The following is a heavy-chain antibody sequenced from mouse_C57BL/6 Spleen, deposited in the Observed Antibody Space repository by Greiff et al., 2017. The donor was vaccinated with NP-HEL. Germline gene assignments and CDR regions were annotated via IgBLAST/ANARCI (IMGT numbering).Heavy chain of an antibody. CDR3: ARRGGPSAWFAY. D-gene: IGHD3-3*01. CDR2: IYPGSGST. J-gene: IGHJ3*01. V-gene: IGHV1-55*01. Sequence: QVHVKQPGAELVKPGASVKMSCKASGYTFTSYWITWVKQRPGQGLEWIGDIYPGSGSTNYNERFKSKATLTVDTSSSTAYMQLSSLTSEDSAVYYCARRGGPSAWFAYWGQGTLVTVSA. CDR1: GYTFTSYW.